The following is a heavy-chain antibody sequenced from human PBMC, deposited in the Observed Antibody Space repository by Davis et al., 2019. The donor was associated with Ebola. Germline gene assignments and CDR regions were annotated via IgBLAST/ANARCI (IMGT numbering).Heavy chain of an antibody. J-gene: IGHJ6*03. CDR3: AKLGGYDFWSGQHYMDV. CDR2: IGGSGTNI. D-gene: IGHD3-3*01. CDR1: GFSFTTYA. Sequence: GESLKISCVASGFSFTTYAMSWLRQAPGKGLEWVSIIGGSGTNIYYADSVKGRFTISRDNPKNRLYLQMNSLRAEDTAVYYCAKLGGYDFWSGQHYMDVWGKGTTVTVSS. V-gene: IGHV3-23*01.